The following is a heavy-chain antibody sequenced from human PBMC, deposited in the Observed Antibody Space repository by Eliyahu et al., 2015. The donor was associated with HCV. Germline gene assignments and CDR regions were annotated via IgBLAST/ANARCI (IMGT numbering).Heavy chain of an antibody. CDR1: GYNFNSYD. CDR2: MTPXTGNT. V-gene: IGHV1-8*01. J-gene: IGHJ5*02. Sequence: QVQLVQSGAEVKRPGDSVKVSCKASGYNFNSYDXNWVXTGPXTGAPVQXLEWLALMTPXTGNTGYAQNFXGRVTLTSDTSINTAYMELSSLTSDDTAVYYCGRMDYISGNINPNWFDPWGQGTLVTVSS. D-gene: IGHD3-10*01. CDR3: GRMDYISGNINPNWFDP.